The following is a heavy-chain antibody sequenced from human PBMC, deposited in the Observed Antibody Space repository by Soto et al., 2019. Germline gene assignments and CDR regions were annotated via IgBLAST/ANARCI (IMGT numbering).Heavy chain of an antibody. CDR2: ISAYNGNT. V-gene: IGHV1-18*04. CDR1: GYTFTSYG. J-gene: IGHJ6*02. Sequence: ASVKVACQASGYTFTSYGISWVRQAPGQGLEWMGWISAYNGNTTYAQKLQGRVNMTTDTSTSTAYMELRSLRSDHSGAYYCARDLGYYDFWSGFGSDYGMGVCGQGTTVTVSS. CDR3: ARDLGYYDFWSGFGSDYGMGV. D-gene: IGHD3-3*01.